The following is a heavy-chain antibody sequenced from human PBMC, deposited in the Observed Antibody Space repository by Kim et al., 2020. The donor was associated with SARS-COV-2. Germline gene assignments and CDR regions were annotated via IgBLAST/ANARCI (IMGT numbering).Heavy chain of an antibody. J-gene: IGHJ6*02. V-gene: IGHV1-69*13. CDR2: IIPIFGTA. CDR1: GGTFSSYA. Sequence: SVKVSCKASGGTFSSYAISWVRQAPGQGLEWMGGIIPIFGTANYAQKFQGRVTITADESTSTAYMELSSLRSEDTAVYYCARVVPPTIFGVVIRPAGYYYGMDVWGQGTTVTVSS. D-gene: IGHD3-3*01. CDR3: ARVVPPTIFGVVIRPAGYYYGMDV.